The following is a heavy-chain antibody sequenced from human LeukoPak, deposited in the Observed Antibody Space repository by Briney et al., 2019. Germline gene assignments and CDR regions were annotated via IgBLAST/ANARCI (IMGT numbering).Heavy chain of an antibody. D-gene: IGHD3-22*01. V-gene: IGHV4-39*01. CDR1: GVSVSRSDSH. Sequence: SETLSLTCSVSGVSVSRSDSHWDWIRQPPGKGLDWIGTIYYSGRTYYSPSLKSRVTMSVDPSNNQFSLNLRSVIAADTAVYYCARRRYYDGSGYLEWGQGTLLSVSS. CDR3: ARRRYYDGSGYLE. J-gene: IGHJ1*01. CDR2: IYYSGRT.